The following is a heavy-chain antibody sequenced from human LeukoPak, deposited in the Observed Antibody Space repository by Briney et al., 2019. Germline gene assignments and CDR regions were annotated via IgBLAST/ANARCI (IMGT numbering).Heavy chain of an antibody. CDR2: ISYDGSNK. D-gene: IGHD3-16*01. Sequence: PGGSLRLSCAASGFTFSSYAMHWVRQAPGKGLEWVAVISYDGSNKYYADSVKGRFTISRDNAKNSLYLQMNSLRAEDTAVYYCARDQGGGCFDPWGQGTLVTVSS. CDR1: GFTFSSYA. J-gene: IGHJ5*02. V-gene: IGHV3-30-3*01. CDR3: ARDQGGGCFDP.